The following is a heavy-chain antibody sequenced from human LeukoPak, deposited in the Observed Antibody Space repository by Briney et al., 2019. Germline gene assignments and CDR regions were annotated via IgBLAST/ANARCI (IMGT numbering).Heavy chain of an antibody. D-gene: IGHD6-25*01. V-gene: IGHV4-59*01. Sequence: PSETLSLTCTVSGDSISSYYWSWIRQSPEKGLEWIGYIHYTGSTYYNPSLRSRVTISVDTSKNQFSLRPISVTAADTAMYYCARSRGNLYFQHWGQGTLVTVSS. J-gene: IGHJ1*01. CDR3: ARSRGNLYFQH. CDR1: GDSISSYY. CDR2: IHYTGST.